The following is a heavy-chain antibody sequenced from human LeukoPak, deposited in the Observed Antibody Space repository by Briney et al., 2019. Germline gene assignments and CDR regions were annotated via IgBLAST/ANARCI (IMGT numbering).Heavy chain of an antibody. J-gene: IGHJ4*02. CDR3: AKDLKGDYGDYGG. Sequence: GGSLRLSCAASGFTFSSYAMSWVRQAPGKGLEWVSAISGSGGSTYYADSVKGRFTISRDNSKNSLYLQMNSLRTEDTALYYCAKDLKGDYGDYGGWGQGTLVTVSS. D-gene: IGHD4-17*01. CDR1: GFTFSSYA. V-gene: IGHV3-23*01. CDR2: ISGSGGST.